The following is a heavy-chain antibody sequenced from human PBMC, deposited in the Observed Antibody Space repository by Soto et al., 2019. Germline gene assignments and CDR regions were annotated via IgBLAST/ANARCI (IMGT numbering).Heavy chain of an antibody. CDR3: ARVVHPLMTTAKGAFDI. CDR2: IIPIFGTA. D-gene: IGHD4-17*01. CDR1: GGTFSSYA. V-gene: IGHV1-69*13. J-gene: IGHJ3*02. Sequence: ASVKVSCKASGGTFSSYAISWVRQAPGQGLEWMGGIIPIFGTANYAQKFQGRVTITADESTSTAYMELSSLRSEDTAVYYCARVVHPLMTTAKGAFDIWGQGTKVTVSS.